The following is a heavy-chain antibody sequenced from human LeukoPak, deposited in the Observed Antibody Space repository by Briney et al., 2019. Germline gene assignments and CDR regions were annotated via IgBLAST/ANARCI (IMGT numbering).Heavy chain of an antibody. CDR2: ISSSGATI. Sequence: GGSLRVSCAASGFTFSNYEITWVRQAPGKGREWISYISSSGATIYYADSVKGRFTTSRDNAKNSLYLQMNSLRAEDTAVYYCARSVQWLPYWGQGTLVTVSS. J-gene: IGHJ4*02. D-gene: IGHD6-19*01. V-gene: IGHV3-48*03. CDR1: GFTFSNYE. CDR3: ARSVQWLPY.